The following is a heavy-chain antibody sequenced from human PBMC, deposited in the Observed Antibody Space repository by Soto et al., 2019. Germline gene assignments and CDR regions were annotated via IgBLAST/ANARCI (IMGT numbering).Heavy chain of an antibody. V-gene: IGHV3-48*02. CDR1: GFTFSSYS. Sequence: EVQLVESGGGLVQPGGSLRLSCASSGFTFSSYSMNWVRQAPGKGLEWISYITTTGSSIYYADSVKGRFTVSRDNAQSALYLQMNRLTDEDTAVYYCTRALSGRYSPDYWGQGTLVTVSS. D-gene: IGHD1-26*01. CDR3: TRALSGRYSPDY. CDR2: ITTTGSSI. J-gene: IGHJ4*02.